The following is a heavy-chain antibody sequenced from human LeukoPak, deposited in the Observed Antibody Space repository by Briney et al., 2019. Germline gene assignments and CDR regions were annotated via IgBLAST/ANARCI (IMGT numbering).Heavy chain of an antibody. CDR1: RYTFTCYD. CDR3: ARTYCSSTSCSRGVFCY. J-gene: IGHJ4*03. D-gene: IGHD2-2*01. Sequence: GASVTDSRMASRYTFTCYDINWVRQATGQGGAWMGRMNPNRGKTRYAQKLQGRVTMTRNTSISTAYMELSSMRSEDTAVYYCARTYCSSTSCSRGVFCYWGHRTLVTVSS. V-gene: IGHV1-8*01. CDR2: MNPNRGKT.